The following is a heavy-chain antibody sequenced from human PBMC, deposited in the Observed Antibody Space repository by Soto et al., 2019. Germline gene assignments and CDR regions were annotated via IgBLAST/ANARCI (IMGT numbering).Heavy chain of an antibody. CDR1: GFTFSSYA. V-gene: IGHV3-23*01. CDR3: AKDKGGNNRVSFDY. J-gene: IGHJ4*02. CDR2: VSSTGGST. D-gene: IGHD1-20*01. Sequence: EVQLLESGGGLVQPGGSLRLSCAASGFTFSSYAMSWVRQAPGKGLEWVSGVSSTGGSTNYADSVKGRFTISRDNSKNTLYLQMRSLRAEDRAVYYCAKDKGGNNRVSFDYWGQGTLVTVSS.